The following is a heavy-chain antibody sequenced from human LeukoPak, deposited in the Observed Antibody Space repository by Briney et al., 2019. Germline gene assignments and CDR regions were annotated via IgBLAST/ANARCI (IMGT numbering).Heavy chain of an antibody. CDR2: ISAYNGNT. D-gene: IGHD2-2*02. CDR1: GYTFTSYG. Sequence: ASVKVSCKASGYTFTSYGISWVRQAPGQGLEWMGWISAYNGNTNYAQKLQGRVTMTTDTSTSTAYMELRSLRSDDTAVYYCARNLLGYCSSTSCYTRNWFDPWGQGTLVTVSS. J-gene: IGHJ5*02. V-gene: IGHV1-18*01. CDR3: ARNLLGYCSSTSCYTRNWFDP.